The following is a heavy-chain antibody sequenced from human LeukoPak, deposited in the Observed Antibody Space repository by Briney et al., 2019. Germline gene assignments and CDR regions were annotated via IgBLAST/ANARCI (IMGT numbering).Heavy chain of an antibody. J-gene: IGHJ4*02. CDR1: GFTFSSYA. Sequence: PGGSLRLSCAASGFTFSSYAMSWVRQAPGRGLEWVSAISGSGGSTYYADSVKGRFTISRDNAKNTLYLLLSSLRAEDTAVYYCASVGEDSYYFDYWGQGTLVTVSS. CDR2: ISGSGGST. CDR3: ASVGEDSYYFDY. D-gene: IGHD1-26*01. V-gene: IGHV3-23*01.